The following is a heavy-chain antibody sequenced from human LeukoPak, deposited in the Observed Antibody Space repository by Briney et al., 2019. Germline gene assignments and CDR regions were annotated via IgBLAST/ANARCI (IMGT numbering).Heavy chain of an antibody. CDR3: AREGQGSTGWHNWLDP. Sequence: VRVSCKASGGTFITYAISWVRQAPGQGLEWVGGIIPIAGTATYEQKFQGRVTITADESTTTAYMELRGLRSEDTAMYYCAREGQGSTGWHNWLDPWGRGTLVTVSS. J-gene: IGHJ5*02. CDR1: GGTFITYA. V-gene: IGHV1-69*13. D-gene: IGHD6-19*01. CDR2: IIPIAGTA.